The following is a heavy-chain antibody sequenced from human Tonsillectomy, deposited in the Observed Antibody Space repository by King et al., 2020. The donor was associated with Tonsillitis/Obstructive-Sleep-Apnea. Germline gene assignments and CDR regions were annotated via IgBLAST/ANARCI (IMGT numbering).Heavy chain of an antibody. Sequence: VQLVESGAEVKKPGASVKVSCKASGYTFTSYGISWLRQAPGQGLEWMGWISAYNGNTNYAQKLQGRVTMTTDTSTSTAYMELRSLRSDDTAVYYCARDLVTIFGVVISKRFDPWGQGTLVTVSS. V-gene: IGHV1-18*01. CDR1: GYTFTSYG. CDR3: ARDLVTIFGVVISKRFDP. CDR2: ISAYNGNT. J-gene: IGHJ5*02. D-gene: IGHD3-3*01.